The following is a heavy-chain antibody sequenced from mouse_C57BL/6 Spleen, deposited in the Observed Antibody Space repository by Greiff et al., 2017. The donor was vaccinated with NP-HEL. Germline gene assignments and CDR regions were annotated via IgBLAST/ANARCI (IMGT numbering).Heavy chain of an antibody. D-gene: IGHD2-5*01. CDR3: ARPTIVTNYFDY. V-gene: IGHV1-59*01. CDR1: GYTFTSYW. J-gene: IGHJ2*01. CDR2: IDPSDSYT. Sequence: VQLQQSGAELVRPGTSVKLSCKASGYTFTSYWMHWVKQRPGQGLEWIGVIDPSDSYTNYNQKFKGKATLTVDTSSSTAYMQLSSLTSEDSAVYYCARPTIVTNYFDYWGQGTTLTVSS.